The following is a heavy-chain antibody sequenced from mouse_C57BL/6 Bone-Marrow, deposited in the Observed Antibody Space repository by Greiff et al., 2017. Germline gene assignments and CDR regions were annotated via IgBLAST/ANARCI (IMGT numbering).Heavy chain of an antibody. D-gene: IGHD1-1*01. J-gene: IGHJ1*03. CDR1: GFTFSSYT. CDR3: SRQVTTVLATKYFDV. Sequence: EVQGVESGGGLVKPGGSLKLSCAASGFTFSSYTMSWVRQTPEKRLQWVAALSGGGGNTYYPASVKGRFTISRDNDKNILYLQMSSLRSEDTALYYCSRQVTTVLATKYFDVWGTGTTVTVSS. CDR2: LSGGGGNT. V-gene: IGHV5-9*01.